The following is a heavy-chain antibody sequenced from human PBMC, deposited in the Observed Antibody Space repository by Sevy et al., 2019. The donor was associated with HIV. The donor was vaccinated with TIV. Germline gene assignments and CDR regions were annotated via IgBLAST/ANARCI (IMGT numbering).Heavy chain of an antibody. V-gene: IGHV3-21*01. CDR3: ARLFYGSADY. J-gene: IGHJ4*02. CDR1: GFTFSSYS. Sequence: GGSLRLSCAASGFTFSSYSMNWVRQAPGKGLEWVSSISSSSSYIYYADSVKGRFTISRHNPRKSVYLQMTSLSAEDTAVYYCARLFYGSADYWGQGTLVTVSS. D-gene: IGHD3-10*01. CDR2: ISSSSSYI.